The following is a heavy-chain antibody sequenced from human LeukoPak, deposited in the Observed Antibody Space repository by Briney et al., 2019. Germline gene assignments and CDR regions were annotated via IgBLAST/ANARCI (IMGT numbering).Heavy chain of an antibody. J-gene: IGHJ4*02. D-gene: IGHD6-19*01. CDR1: GGSISNYY. Sequence: SETLSLTCTVSGGSISNYYWSWIRQPPGQGLEWMGYMYYTGNTNYNPPLTSRATISVDTSTNQFSLKLSSVTAADTAVYYCARRVSSGWYFDYWGQGALVTVSS. CDR3: ARRVSSGWYFDY. CDR2: MYYTGNT. V-gene: IGHV4-59*08.